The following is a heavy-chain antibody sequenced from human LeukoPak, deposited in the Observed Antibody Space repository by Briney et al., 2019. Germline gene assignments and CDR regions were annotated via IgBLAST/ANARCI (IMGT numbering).Heavy chain of an antibody. D-gene: IGHD2/OR15-2a*01. CDR1: GVSVSTSH. Sequence: SETLSLTCNVSGVSVSTSHWNWIRQRPGKGLEWIGCLSYTGKTDYNPSLKSRVSISLGSSNNHFSPKLTSVTAADTAVYYCSEGYFDPFDHWGQGILVTVSS. V-gene: IGHV4-59*02. CDR2: LSYTGKT. CDR3: SEGYFDPFDH. J-gene: IGHJ4*02.